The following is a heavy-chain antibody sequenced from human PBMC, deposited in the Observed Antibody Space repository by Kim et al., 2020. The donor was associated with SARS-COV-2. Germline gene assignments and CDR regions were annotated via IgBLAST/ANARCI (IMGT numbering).Heavy chain of an antibody. Sequence: SETLSLTCAFYGGSFSDYFWSWFRRPPGQGLEWVGEINHSGVTNYNPSLKGGVTVSLDTYKNQFSLNLKSVTAAHTAGYYYAGRRGHQHYWYFDLWGRGT. J-gene: IGHJ2*01. CDR3: AGRRGHQHYWYFDL. CDR1: GGSFSDYF. CDR2: INHSGVT. D-gene: IGHD3-10*01. V-gene: IGHV4-34*01.